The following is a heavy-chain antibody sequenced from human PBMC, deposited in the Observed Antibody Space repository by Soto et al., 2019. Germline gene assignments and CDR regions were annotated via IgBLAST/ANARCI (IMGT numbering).Heavy chain of an antibody. V-gene: IGHV4-34*01. D-gene: IGHD3-22*01. CDR3: ARYSPSDYDSGTYGMDV. CDR2: INHSGST. CDR1: GGSFSGYY. J-gene: IGHJ6*02. Sequence: TLSLTCAVYGGSFSGYYWSWIRQPPGKGLEWIGEINHSGSTNYNPSLKSRVTISVDTSKNQFSLKLSSVTAADTAVYYCARYSPSDYDSGTYGMDVWGQGTTVTVSS.